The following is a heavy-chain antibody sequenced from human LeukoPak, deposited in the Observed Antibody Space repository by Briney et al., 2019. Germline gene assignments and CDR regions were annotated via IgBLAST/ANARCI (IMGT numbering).Heavy chain of an antibody. V-gene: IGHV3-21*04. CDR3: ARDRDYGDYEPFDP. CDR1: GFTFSSYS. D-gene: IGHD4-17*01. Sequence: AGGSLRLSCAASGFTFSSYSMNWVRQAPGKGLEWVSSISSSSSYIYYADSVKGRFTISRDNAKNSLYLQMNSLRAEDTAVYYCARDRDYGDYEPFDPWGQGTLVTVSS. J-gene: IGHJ5*02. CDR2: ISSSSSYI.